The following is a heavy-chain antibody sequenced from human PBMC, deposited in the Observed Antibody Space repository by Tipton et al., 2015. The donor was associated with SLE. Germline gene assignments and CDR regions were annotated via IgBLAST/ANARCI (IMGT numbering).Heavy chain of an antibody. CDR1: GGSISGYY. CDR3: ARWRGHWYFDL. J-gene: IGHJ2*01. CDR2: INHSGST. D-gene: IGHD3-3*01. Sequence: TLSLTCTVSGGSISGYYWSWVRQPPGKGREWIGEINHSGSTNYNPSLKSRVTISVDTSKNQFSLKLSSVTAADTAVYYCARWRGHWYFDLWGRGTLVTVSS. V-gene: IGHV4-34*01.